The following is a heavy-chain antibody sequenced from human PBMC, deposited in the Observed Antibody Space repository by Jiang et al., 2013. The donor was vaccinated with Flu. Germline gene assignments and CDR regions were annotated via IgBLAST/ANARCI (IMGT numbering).Heavy chain of an antibody. CDR1: GYSISSGYY. D-gene: IGHD2-15*01. V-gene: IGHV4-38-2*01. J-gene: IGHJ3*02. CDR3: ATPGWQFAFDI. CDR2: IYHSGST. Sequence: SGSGLVKPSETLSLTCAVSGYSISSGYYWGWIRQPPGKGLEWIGSIYHSGSTYYNPSLKSRVTISVDTSKNQFSLKLSSVTAADTAVYYCATPGWQFAFDIWGQGTMVTVSS.